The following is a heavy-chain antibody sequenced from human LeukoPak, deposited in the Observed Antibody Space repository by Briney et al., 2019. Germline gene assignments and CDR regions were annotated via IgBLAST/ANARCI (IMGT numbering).Heavy chain of an antibody. D-gene: IGHD2-8*02. V-gene: IGHV3-23*01. CDR1: GFTFRNHA. CDR3: AKDVWWSVS. Sequence: GGALRLSCVASGFTFRNHAMTWLRQAPGKGVEWVSAISADAVDTFYAPSEKGRFTISRDNSKNTMYLQINSLRAEDTAIYYCAKDVWWSVSWGQGTLVTVSS. CDR2: ISADAVDT. J-gene: IGHJ5*02.